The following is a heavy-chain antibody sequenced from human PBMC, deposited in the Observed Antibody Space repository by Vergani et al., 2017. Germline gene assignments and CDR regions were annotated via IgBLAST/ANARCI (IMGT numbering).Heavy chain of an antibody. CDR3: ARGTWYYYDSSGYYEFDY. CDR2: INRSGST. J-gene: IGHJ4*02. CDR1: GASFSGYY. Sequence: QVQLQQWGAGLLKPSETLSLTCAVYGASFSGYYWSWIRQPPGKGLEWIGEINRSGSTNYNPSLKSRVTISVDTSKNQFSLKLSSVTAADTAVYYCARGTWYYYDSSGYYEFDYWGQGTLVTVSS. D-gene: IGHD3-22*01. V-gene: IGHV4-34*01.